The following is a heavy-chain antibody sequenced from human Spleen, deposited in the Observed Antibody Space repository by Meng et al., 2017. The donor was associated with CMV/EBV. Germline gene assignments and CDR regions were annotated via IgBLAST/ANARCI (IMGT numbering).Heavy chain of an antibody. J-gene: IGHJ5*02. D-gene: IGHD5-12*01. Sequence: GGSLRLSCAASGSTFSGSAMHWVRQASGKGLEWVGRIRGKANNYATEYAASVKGRFTISRDDSKNTAYLQMNSLKAEDTAVYFCTRHGGYDPWGQGTLVPSPQ. V-gene: IGHV3-73*01. CDR1: GSTFSGSA. CDR2: IRGKANNYAT. CDR3: TRHGGYDP.